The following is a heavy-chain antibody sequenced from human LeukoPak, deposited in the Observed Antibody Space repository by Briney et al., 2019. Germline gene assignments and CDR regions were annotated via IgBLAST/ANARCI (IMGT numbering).Heavy chain of an antibody. CDR2: VSYDGSDK. CDR3: ARDSRGPDY. D-gene: IGHD3-22*01. J-gene: IGHJ4*02. CDR1: GFTFSNYD. Sequence: PGGSLRLSCAASGFTFSNYDMYWVRQAPGRGLDWVAVVSYDGSDKYYADSVKGRFTISRDNSKNTLYLQMIGLRVEDTAVYYCARDSRGPDYWGQGALVTVSS. V-gene: IGHV3-33*05.